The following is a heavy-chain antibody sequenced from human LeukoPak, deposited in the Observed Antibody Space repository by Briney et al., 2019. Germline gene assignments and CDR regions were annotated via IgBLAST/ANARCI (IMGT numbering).Heavy chain of an antibody. V-gene: IGHV1-69*13. CDR1: EGTFSSYA. CDR3: ARDQDGYNWAPDY. Sequence: SVKVSCKASEGTFSSYAISSVRQAPGQGLEWMGGIIPIFGTANYAQKFQGRVTITADESTSTAYMELSSLRSEDTAVYYCARDQDGYNWAPDYWGQGTLVTVSS. D-gene: IGHD5-24*01. J-gene: IGHJ4*02. CDR2: IIPIFGTA.